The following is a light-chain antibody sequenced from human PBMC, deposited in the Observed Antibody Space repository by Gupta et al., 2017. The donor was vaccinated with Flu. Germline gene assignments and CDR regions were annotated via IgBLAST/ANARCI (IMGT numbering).Light chain of an antibody. Sequence: STDVGHDDYVSWYQQHPGKAPKLMLYVVTTRPSGVPDRFSGSKSGNTASLAISGLHAEDEANYYCCSYAGTFTFVFGGGTKLTVL. CDR2: VVT. J-gene: IGLJ3*02. CDR1: STDVGHDDY. V-gene: IGLV2-11*03. CDR3: CSYAGTFTFV.